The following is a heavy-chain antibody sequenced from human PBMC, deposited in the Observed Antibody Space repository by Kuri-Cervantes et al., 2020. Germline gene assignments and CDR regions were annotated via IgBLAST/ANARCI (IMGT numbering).Heavy chain of an antibody. CDR1: GFSLSTSGVG. CDR3: ARKILTGPFDY. V-gene: IGHV2-5*02. J-gene: IGHJ4*02. D-gene: IGHD1-20*01. CDR2: IYWDDDK. Sequence: SGPTLVKPTQTLTLTCTFSGFSLSTSGVGVGWIRQPPGKALEWLALIYWDDDKRYSPSLKSRLTITKDTSKNQVVLTMTNMDPVDTGTYYCARKILTGPFDYWGQETLVTVSS.